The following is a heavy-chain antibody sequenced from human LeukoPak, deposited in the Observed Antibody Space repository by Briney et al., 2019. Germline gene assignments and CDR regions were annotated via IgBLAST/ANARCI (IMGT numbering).Heavy chain of an antibody. J-gene: IGHJ4*02. CDR3: ARRDVVVVAGYFDY. CDR1: GGSISSSSYY. D-gene: IGHD2-15*01. Sequence: PSETLSLTCTVSGGSISSSSYYWGWTRQPPGKGLEWIGSIYYSGSTYYNPSLKSRVTISVDTSKNQFSLKLSSVTAADTAVYYCARRDVVVVAGYFDYWGQGTLVTVSS. CDR2: IYYSGST. V-gene: IGHV4-39*01.